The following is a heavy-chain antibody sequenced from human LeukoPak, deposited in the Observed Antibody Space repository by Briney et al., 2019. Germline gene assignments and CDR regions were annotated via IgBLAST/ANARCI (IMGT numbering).Heavy chain of an antibody. J-gene: IGHJ4*02. CDR2: ISYDGSNK. V-gene: IGHV3-30*18. CDR1: GFSLSGYW. D-gene: IGHD5-18*01. CDR3: AKLSTAMADFDY. Sequence: GGSLRLSCVASGFSLSGYWMYWVRQAPGKGLEWVAVISYDGSNKYYADSVKGRFTISRDNSKNTLYLQMNSLRAEDTAVYYCAKLSTAMADFDYWGQETLVTVSS.